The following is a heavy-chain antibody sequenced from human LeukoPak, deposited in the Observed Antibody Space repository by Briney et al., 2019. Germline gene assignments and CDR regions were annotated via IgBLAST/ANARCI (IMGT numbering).Heavy chain of an antibody. V-gene: IGHV3-30*02. J-gene: IGHJ4*02. CDR3: AKGTSPRRGWYYFDY. Sequence: GGSLRLSCAASGFTFSSYGMHWVRQAPGKGLEWVAFIRYDGSNKYYADSVKGRFTISRDNSKNTLYLQMNSLRAEDTAVYYCAKGTSPRRGWYYFDYWGQGTLVTVSS. D-gene: IGHD6-19*01. CDR1: GFTFSSYG. CDR2: IRYDGSNK.